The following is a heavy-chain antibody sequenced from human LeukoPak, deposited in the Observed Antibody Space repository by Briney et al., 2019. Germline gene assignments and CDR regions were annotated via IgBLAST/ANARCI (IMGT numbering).Heavy chain of an antibody. D-gene: IGHD6-6*01. CDR3: ARLRSLYRSLSGHFDY. J-gene: IGHJ4*02. CDR2: TYPGDSDT. CDR1: GYSFTSYW. Sequence: GESLKISCKGSGYSFTSYWIGWVRQMPGKGLEWMGITYPGDSDTRYSPSFQGQVAISAGKSINTAYLQWSSLKASDTAMYYCARLRSLYRSLSGHFDYWGQGTLVTVSS. V-gene: IGHV5-51*01.